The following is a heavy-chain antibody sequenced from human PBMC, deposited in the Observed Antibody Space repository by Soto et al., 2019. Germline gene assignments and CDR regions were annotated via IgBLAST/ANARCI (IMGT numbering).Heavy chain of an antibody. CDR3: IGTYSGSSMRFDY. CDR1: GFTFSNAW. J-gene: IGHJ4*02. CDR2: VKSKTDGGTI. V-gene: IGHV3-15*01. D-gene: IGHD5-12*01. Sequence: EVQLVESGGGLVKPGGSLRLSCAASGFTFSNAWMTWVRQAPGKGLEWVGRVKSKTDGGTIDYAAPVKDRFTISRDDSKSTLYLQRNSLKTEDTAVYFCIGTYSGSSMRFDYWGQGTLVTVSS.